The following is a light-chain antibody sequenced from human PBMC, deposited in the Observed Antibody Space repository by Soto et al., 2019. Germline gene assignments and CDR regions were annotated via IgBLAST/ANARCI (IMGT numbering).Light chain of an antibody. V-gene: IGLV2-14*03. CDR1: STDIGRYNY. Sequence: QSALTQPDSVSGSPGQSITISCTGTSTDIGRYNYVSWYQQHPGKAPKLMIYDVSNRPSGVSNRFSGSKSGNTASLTISGLQAEDEADYYCSSYTSSSTYVFGTGTKLTVL. CDR2: DVS. J-gene: IGLJ1*01. CDR3: SSYTSSSTYV.